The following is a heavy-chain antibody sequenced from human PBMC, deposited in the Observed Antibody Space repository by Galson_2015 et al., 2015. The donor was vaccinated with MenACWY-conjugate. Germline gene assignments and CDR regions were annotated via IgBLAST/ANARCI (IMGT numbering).Heavy chain of an antibody. CDR2: INSDGRST. CDR3: ARLGGNYRTTSHFDY. J-gene: IGHJ4*02. CDR1: GFAFRPYW. D-gene: IGHD1-26*01. Sequence: LRLSCAASGFAFRPYWMHWVRQAPGQGLVWVSRINSDGRSTSYADSVKGRFTISSDNAKNTLYLQMNSLRAEDTAVYYCARLGGNYRTTSHFDYWGQGTLVTVSS. V-gene: IGHV3-74*01.